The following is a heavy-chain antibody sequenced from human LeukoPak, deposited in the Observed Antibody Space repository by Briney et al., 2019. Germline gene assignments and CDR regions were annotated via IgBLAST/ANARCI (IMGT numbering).Heavy chain of an antibody. Sequence: GGSLRLSCAASGFTFSSCAVSWVRQAPGKGLEWVSAISAGGSRTYYADSMKGRFTISRDNSENTLYLQMYSLRAEDTAIYYCAKGTMDGGQYYYDSTGGQGTLVTVSS. J-gene: IGHJ4*02. CDR2: ISAGGSRT. CDR1: GFTFSSCA. V-gene: IGHV3-23*01. CDR3: AKGTMDGGQYYYDST. D-gene: IGHD3-22*01.